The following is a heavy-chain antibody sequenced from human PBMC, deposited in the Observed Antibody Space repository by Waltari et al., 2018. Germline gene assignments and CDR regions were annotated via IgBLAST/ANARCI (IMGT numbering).Heavy chain of an antibody. CDR2: ITHTGDS. D-gene: IGHD2-2*01. Sequence: QVQLQQWGAGLLKPSETLSLTCGESGASFGGFYWSWIRQAPGKGLEWIGDITHTGDSNINPSLKCRLTISVDTSKRQFSLELTSVTPADTAVYYCGRAPATSWFGYSVYWGQGTVVTVSS. CDR3: GRAPATSWFGYSVY. J-gene: IGHJ4*02. CDR1: GASFGGFY. V-gene: IGHV4-34*01.